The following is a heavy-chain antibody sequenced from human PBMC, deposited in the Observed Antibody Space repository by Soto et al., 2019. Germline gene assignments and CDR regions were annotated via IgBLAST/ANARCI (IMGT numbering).Heavy chain of an antibody. CDR3: ARDDEDGSYCDLGY. D-gene: IGHD3-10*01. CDR2: VLHDGNNK. Sequence: QVQLVESGGGVVQPGRSLRLSCAASGFTFSDYIMHWVRQAPGEGLEWVAMVLHDGNNKYYADSVKGRFNISRDNSKNTLYLQMNSLRTEDTAMYYCARDDEDGSYCDLGYWGQGTLVTVSS. CDR1: GFTFSDYI. J-gene: IGHJ4*02. V-gene: IGHV3-30-3*01.